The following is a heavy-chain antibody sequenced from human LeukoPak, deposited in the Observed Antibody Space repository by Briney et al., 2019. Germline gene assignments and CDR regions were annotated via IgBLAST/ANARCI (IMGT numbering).Heavy chain of an antibody. J-gene: IGHJ2*01. V-gene: IGHV3-7*01. CDR1: GFTFSSYW. Sequence: QPGGSLRLSCAASGFTFSSYWMSWVRQAPGKGLEWVANINQDGSEKYYVDSVKGRFTISRDNGRSSLLLQMNSLRVEDTAVYYCARDRHGDTGDWSFDLWGRGTLVTVSS. CDR3: ARDRHGDTGDWSFDL. CDR2: INQDGSEK. D-gene: IGHD4-17*01.